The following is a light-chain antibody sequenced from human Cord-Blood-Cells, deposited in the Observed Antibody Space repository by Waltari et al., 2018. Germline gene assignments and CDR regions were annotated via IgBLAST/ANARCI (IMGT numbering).Light chain of an antibody. J-gene: IGKJ4*01. CDR3: QQRSNWPLT. Sequence: EIVLTQSPATLSLSPGERATLSCRASQSVSSYLAWYQQNPGQAPKLLIYDASNTATGIPARFSGSGSGTDFTLTSSSLEPEDFAVYYCQQRSNWPLTFGGGTKVEIK. CDR2: DAS. V-gene: IGKV3-11*01. CDR1: QSVSSY.